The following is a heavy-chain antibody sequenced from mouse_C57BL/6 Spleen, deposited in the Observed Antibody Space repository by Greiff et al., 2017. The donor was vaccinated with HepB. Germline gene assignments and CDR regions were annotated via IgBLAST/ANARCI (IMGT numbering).Heavy chain of an antibody. D-gene: IGHD2-5*01. CDR2: INPSSGYT. CDR3: ERTDYSNYGAMDY. V-gene: IGHV1-7*01. CDR1: GYTFTSYW. J-gene: IGHJ4*01. Sequence: VHLVESGAELAKPGASVKLSCKASGYTFTSYWMHWVKQRPGQGLEWIGYINPSSGYTKYNQKFKDKATLTADKSSSTAYMQLSSLTYEDSAVYYCERTDYSNYGAMDYWGQGTSVTVSS.